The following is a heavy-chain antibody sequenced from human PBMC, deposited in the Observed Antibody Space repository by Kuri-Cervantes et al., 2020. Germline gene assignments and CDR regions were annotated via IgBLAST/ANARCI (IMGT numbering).Heavy chain of an antibody. J-gene: IGHJ4*02. Sequence: GESLKISCAASGFTVSSNYMSWVRQAPGKGLEWVSVIYSGGSTYYADSVKGRFTISRDNSKNTLYLQMNSLRAEDTAVYYCARGARIAVAGTEIFDYWGQGTLVTVSS. CDR3: ARGARIAVAGTEIFDY. CDR1: GFTVSSNY. V-gene: IGHV3-66*02. D-gene: IGHD6-19*01. CDR2: IYSGGST.